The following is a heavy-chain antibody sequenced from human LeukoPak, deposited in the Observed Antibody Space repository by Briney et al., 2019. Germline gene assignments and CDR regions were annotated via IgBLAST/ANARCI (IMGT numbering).Heavy chain of an antibody. D-gene: IGHD1-26*01. CDR1: GYSITSYW. CDR2: IYPGDSDT. Sequence: GESLKISCKGSGYSITSYWIGWVRQMPGKGLEWMGIIYPGDSDTRYSPSFQGQDTISADKSISTAYLQWSSLKASDTAMYYCARPGRKWELLDAFDIWGQGTMVTVSP. J-gene: IGHJ3*02. CDR3: ARPGRKWELLDAFDI. V-gene: IGHV5-51*01.